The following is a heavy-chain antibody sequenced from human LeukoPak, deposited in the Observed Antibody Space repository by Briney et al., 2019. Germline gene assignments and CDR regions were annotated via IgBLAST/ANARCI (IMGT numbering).Heavy chain of an antibody. CDR2: IKQDGSEK. D-gene: IGHD6-13*01. Sequence: GGSLRLLCAPSGFTFRNYWMNWVRQAPGKGLEWVANIKQDGSEKHYVDSVKGRFTISRDNAKNSLYLQMNSLRVEDTAMYYCSRNVDSVSSSWFNWLDPWGQGTLVTVSS. V-gene: IGHV3-7*03. CDR1: GFTFRNYW. CDR3: SRNVDSVSSSWFNWLDP. J-gene: IGHJ5*02.